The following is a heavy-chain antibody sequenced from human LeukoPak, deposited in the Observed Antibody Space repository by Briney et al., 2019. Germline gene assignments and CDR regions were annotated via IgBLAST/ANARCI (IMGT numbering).Heavy chain of an antibody. D-gene: IGHD4-17*01. CDR1: GFTFSFYA. CDR3: ARSYGDYFLPYYYYGMDV. CDR2: IWYDGSNK. Sequence: PGGSLRLSCAASGFTFSFYAFHWVRQAPGKGLEWVAVIWYDGSNKYYADSVKGRFTISRDNSKNTLYLQMNSLRAEDTAVYYCARSYGDYFLPYYYYGMDVWGQGTTVTVSS. J-gene: IGHJ6*02. V-gene: IGHV3-33*08.